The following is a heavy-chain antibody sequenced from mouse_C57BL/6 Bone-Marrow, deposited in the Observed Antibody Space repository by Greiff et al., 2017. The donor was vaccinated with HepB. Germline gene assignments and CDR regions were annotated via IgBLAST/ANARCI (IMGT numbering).Heavy chain of an antibody. Sequence: VKLVESGAELVRPGASVTLSCKASGYTFTDYEMHWVKQTPVHGLEWIGAIDPETGGTAYNQKFKGKAILTADKSSSTAYMELRSLTSEDSAVYYCSSTTVVVDYAMDYWGQGTSVTVSS. V-gene: IGHV1-15*01. CDR3: SSTTVVVDYAMDY. J-gene: IGHJ4*01. D-gene: IGHD1-1*01. CDR1: GYTFTDYE. CDR2: IDPETGGT.